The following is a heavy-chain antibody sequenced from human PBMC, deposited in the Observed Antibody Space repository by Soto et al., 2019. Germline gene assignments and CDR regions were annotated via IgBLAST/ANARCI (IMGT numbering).Heavy chain of an antibody. J-gene: IGHJ4*02. CDR2: INSDGSST. CDR3: AREDGDYAPEFDY. V-gene: IGHV3-74*01. D-gene: IGHD4-17*01. Sequence: EVQLVESGGGLVQPGGSLRLSCAASGFIFSSYWMHWVRQAPGKGLVWVSRINSDGSSTSYADSVKGRFTISRDNAKNTLYLQMNSLRAEDTAVYYCAREDGDYAPEFDYWGQGTLVTVPS. CDR1: GFIFSSYW.